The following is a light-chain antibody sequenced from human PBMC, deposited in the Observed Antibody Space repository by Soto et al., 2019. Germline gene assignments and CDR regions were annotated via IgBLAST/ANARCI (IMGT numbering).Light chain of an antibody. J-gene: IGKJ2*01. CDR3: QQRSNWPPMYT. V-gene: IGKV3-11*01. CDR1: QSISSY. CDR2: DAS. Sequence: EIVLTQSPATLSLSPGERATLSSRASQSISSYLAWYQQKPGQAPRLLIYDASNRATGIPARFSGSESGTDFTLTISSLEPEDFAVYYCQQRSNWPPMYTFGQGTKLEIK.